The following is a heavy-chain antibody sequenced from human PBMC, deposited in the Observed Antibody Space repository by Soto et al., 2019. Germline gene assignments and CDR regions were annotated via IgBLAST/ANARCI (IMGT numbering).Heavy chain of an antibody. CDR2: IIPMFATP. CDR3: ARQFDYDSSGHYYAY. Sequence: SVKVSCKASGGTFSSHAISWVRQAPGQGLEWMGGIIPMFATPNYAEKFQGRLSITADESTTTVYMQLSSLRSQDTAVYYCARQFDYDSSGHYYAYWGQGTLVTISS. V-gene: IGHV1-69*13. J-gene: IGHJ4*02. CDR1: GGTFSSHA. D-gene: IGHD3-22*01.